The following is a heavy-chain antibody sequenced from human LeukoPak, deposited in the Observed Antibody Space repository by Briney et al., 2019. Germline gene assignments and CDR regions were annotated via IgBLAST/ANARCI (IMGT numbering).Heavy chain of an antibody. D-gene: IGHD3-10*01. V-gene: IGHV3-49*04. Sequence: PGRSLRLSCTASGFTFGDYAMSWVRQAPGKGLEWVGFIRSKAYGGTTEYAASVKGRFTISRDDSKSIAYLQMNSLKTEDTAVYYCTRDYGSGSYGRYYFDYWGQGTLVTVSS. CDR1: GFTFGDYA. CDR3: TRDYGSGSYGRYYFDY. J-gene: IGHJ4*02. CDR2: IRSKAYGGTT.